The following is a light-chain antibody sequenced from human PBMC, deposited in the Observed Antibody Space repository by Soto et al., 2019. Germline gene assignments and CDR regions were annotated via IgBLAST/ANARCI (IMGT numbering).Light chain of an antibody. CDR2: GVS. V-gene: IGKV1-39*01. Sequence: DIQMTQSPSSLSASVGDKVTITCRASQSISSSLNWYQQKSGKAPNLLIYGVSRLQGGVPSRFSGSGSGTDLTLSISSLQPEDFATYYGQQSYTAPSITVGQGTRREI. CDR3: QQSYTAPSIT. J-gene: IGKJ5*01. CDR1: QSISSS.